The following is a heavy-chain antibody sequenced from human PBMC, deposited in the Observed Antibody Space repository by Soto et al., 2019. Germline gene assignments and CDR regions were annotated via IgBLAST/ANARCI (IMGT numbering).Heavy chain of an antibody. CDR2: IDWDDDK. CDR1: GFSLSTSGMC. J-gene: IGHJ4*02. Sequence: SGPTLVKPTQTLTLTCTFSGFSLSTSGMCVSWIRQPPGKALEWLALIDWDDDKYYSTSLKTRLTISKDTSKNQVVLKMTNMDPVDTATYYCARSHTTIVGATRADRFVTHLDYWGQGTLVTVSS. D-gene: IGHD1-26*01. CDR3: ARSHTTIVGATRADRFVTHLDY. V-gene: IGHV2-70*01.